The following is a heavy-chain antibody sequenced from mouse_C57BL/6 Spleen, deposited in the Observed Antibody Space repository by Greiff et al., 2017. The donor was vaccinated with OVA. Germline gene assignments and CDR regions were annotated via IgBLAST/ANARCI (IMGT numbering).Heavy chain of an antibody. CDR2: ISSGSSTI. Sequence: EVQGVESGGGLVKPGGSLKLSCAASGFTFSDYGMHWVRQAPEKGLEWVAYISSGSSTIYYADTVKGRFTISRDNAKNTLFLQMTSLRSEDTAMYYWARRGLYYSNFGGFAYWGQGTLVTVSA. D-gene: IGHD2-5*01. CDR1: GFTFSDYG. CDR3: ARRGLYYSNFGGFAY. J-gene: IGHJ3*01. V-gene: IGHV5-17*01.